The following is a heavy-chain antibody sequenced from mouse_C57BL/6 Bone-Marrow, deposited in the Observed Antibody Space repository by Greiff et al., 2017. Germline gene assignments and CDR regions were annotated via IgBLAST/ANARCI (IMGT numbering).Heavy chain of an antibody. CDR3: ARDYYVCMDY. V-gene: IGHV1-81*01. CDR2: INPRSGNA. J-gene: IGHJ4*01. CDR1: GYTFTSYG. D-gene: IGHD1-1*01. Sequence: QVQLQQSGAELARPGASVKLSCKASGYTFTSYGISWVKQRTGQGLEWIGEINPRSGNAYYNEKFKGKATLTVDKSSSTAYMELRSLTSEDSAVYFCARDYYVCMDYWGQGTSVTVSS.